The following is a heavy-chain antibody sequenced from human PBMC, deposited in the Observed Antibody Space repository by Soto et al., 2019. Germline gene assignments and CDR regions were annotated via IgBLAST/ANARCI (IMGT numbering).Heavy chain of an antibody. J-gene: IGHJ6*02. Sequence: GGSLRLSCAASGFTFSSYGMHWVRQAPGKGLEWVAVIWYDGSNKYYADSVKGRFTISRDNSKNTLYLQMNSLRAEDTAVYYCARDHGTPLYYYGLEGNYGMDVWGQGTTVTVSS. CDR3: ARDHGTPLYYYGLEGNYGMDV. CDR1: GFTFSSYG. V-gene: IGHV3-33*01. D-gene: IGHD3-10*01. CDR2: IWYDGSNK.